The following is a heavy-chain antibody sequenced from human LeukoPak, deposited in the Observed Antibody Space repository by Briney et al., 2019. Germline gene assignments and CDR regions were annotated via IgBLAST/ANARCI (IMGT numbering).Heavy chain of an antibody. CDR1: GGSFSGYY. CDR2: INHSGST. Sequence: SETLSLTCAVYGGSFSGYYWSWIRQPPGKGLEWIGEINHSGSTNYNPSLKSRVTISVDTSKNQFSLKLSSVTAADTAVYYCARIAMNWFDPWGQGTLVTVPS. J-gene: IGHJ5*02. CDR3: ARIAMNWFDP. V-gene: IGHV4-34*01.